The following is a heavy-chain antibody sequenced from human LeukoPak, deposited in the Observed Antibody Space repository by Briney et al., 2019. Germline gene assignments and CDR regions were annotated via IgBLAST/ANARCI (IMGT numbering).Heavy chain of an antibody. CDR2: KREDGSEK. CDR1: GFTFSAYW. Sequence: GGSLRLSCAGSGFTFSAYWMSWVRQAPGKGLEWVATKREDGSEKYYVDSVKGRFTISRDNAKNSLYLQMNSLRAEDTAVCYCTRTGYRSNWYVPNWGQGTLVTVSS. CDR3: TRTGYRSNWYVPN. D-gene: IGHD6-13*01. V-gene: IGHV3-7*01. J-gene: IGHJ4*02.